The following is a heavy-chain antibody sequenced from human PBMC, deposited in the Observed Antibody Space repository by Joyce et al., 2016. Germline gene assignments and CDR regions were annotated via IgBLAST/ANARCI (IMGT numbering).Heavy chain of an antibody. J-gene: IGHJ6*01. CDR1: GYTFTKYY. V-gene: IGHV1-46*01. CDR3: ARDTAMATGYYYYGMDV. D-gene: IGHD5-18*01. Sequence: QVQLVQSGAEVKKPGASVKVSCKASGYTFTKYYMHCVRQVPGQGLEWMGRINPSRSSTNSAQKFQSRVTMTRDTSTSTVYMELSSLRSEDTAVYCCARDTAMATGYYYYGMDVWGQGTTVTVSS. CDR2: INPSRSST.